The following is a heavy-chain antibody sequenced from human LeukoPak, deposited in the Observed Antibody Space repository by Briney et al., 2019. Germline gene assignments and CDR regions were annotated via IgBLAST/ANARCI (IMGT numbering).Heavy chain of an antibody. CDR1: GYTFTGYY. CDR3: VRVSENHWYFDL. V-gene: IGHV1-2*04. J-gene: IGHJ2*01. Sequence: GASVKVSCKASGYTFTGYYMHWVRQAPGQGLEWMGWINPNSGGTNYAQKFQGWVTMTTDTSTSTAYMELRSLRSDDTAVYYCVRVSENHWYFDLWGRGTLVTVSS. CDR2: INPNSGGT.